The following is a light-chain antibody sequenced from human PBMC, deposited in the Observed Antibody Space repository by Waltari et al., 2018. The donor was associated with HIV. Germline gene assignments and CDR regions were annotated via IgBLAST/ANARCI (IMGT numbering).Light chain of an antibody. CDR1: RSNIGNNA. J-gene: IGLJ3*02. CDR3: DAWDDSLSGRV. CDR2: RNN. Sequence: QSVLTQPPSASGSPGQRVTVPCSGSRSNIGNNAVYWFQQLPGTAPKLLIYRNNQRPSGVPDRCTGSKSGTSVSLAISGLRSEDEADYYCDAWDDSLSGRVFGVGTKLTVL. V-gene: IGLV1-47*01.